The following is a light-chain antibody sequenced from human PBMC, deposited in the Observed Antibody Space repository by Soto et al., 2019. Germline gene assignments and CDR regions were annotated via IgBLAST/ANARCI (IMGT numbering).Light chain of an antibody. CDR1: QDISDW. CDR3: QQYNTYPLT. V-gene: IGKV1D-16*01. CDR2: AAS. J-gene: IGKJ4*01. Sequence: IRMTQSPSSLSASVEDRVTITCRASQDISDWLAWYQQKPEKAPKSLIYAASLLQTGVPSRFSGSGSGTDFTLTISSLQPEDSATYYCQQYNTYPLTFGGGTKVEIK.